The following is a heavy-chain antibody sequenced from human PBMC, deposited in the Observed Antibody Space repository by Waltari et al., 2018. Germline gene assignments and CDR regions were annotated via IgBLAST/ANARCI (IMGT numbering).Heavy chain of an antibody. J-gene: IGHJ4*02. D-gene: IGHD4-17*01. CDR1: GGTFSSYA. Sequence: QVQLVQSGAEVKKPGSSVKVSCKASGGTFSSYALSWVRQAPGQGLEWMGGIIPSLGTANYAQKLQGRVTITADESTSTAYMELSSLRSEDTALYYCASGYYGGNSVPDYWGQGTLVTVSS. V-gene: IGHV1-69*01. CDR3: ASGYYGGNSVPDY. CDR2: IIPSLGTA.